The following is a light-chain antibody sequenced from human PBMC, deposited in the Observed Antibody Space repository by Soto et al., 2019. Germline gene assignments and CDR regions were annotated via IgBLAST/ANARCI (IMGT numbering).Light chain of an antibody. J-gene: IGLJ1*01. V-gene: IGLV2-14*01. CDR2: EVS. CDR3: SSYTSSSTYV. Sequence: QSVLTKPASLSGSPGQSITISCTGTSNDFGYYNYVSWYQHHPGKAPKLMIYEVSNRPSGVSNRFSGSKSGNTASLTISGLQTEDEADYYCSSYTSSSTYVFGTGNKVTVL. CDR1: SNDFGYYNY.